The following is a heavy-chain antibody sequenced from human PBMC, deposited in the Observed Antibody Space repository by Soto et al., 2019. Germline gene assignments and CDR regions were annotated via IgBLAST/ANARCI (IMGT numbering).Heavy chain of an antibody. CDR3: AREPPELVVFDY. D-gene: IGHD3-9*01. V-gene: IGHV4-59*01. J-gene: IGHJ4*02. CDR2: IYYSGST. CDR1: GGSISSYY. Sequence: SETLSLTCTVSGGSISSYYWSWIRQPPGKGLEWIGYIYYSGSTNYNPSLKSRVTISVDTSKNQFSLKLSSVTAADTAVYYCAREPPELVVFDYWGQGTLVTVSS.